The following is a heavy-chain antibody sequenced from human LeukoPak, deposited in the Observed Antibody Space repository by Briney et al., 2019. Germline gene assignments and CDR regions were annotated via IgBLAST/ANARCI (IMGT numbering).Heavy chain of an antibody. D-gene: IGHD6-6*01. CDR2: IYYSGST. CDR1: GGSISSYY. J-gene: IGHJ4*02. CDR3: ARVSYSSSFDFDY. V-gene: IGHV4-59*08. Sequence: SETLSLTCTVSGGSISSYYWSWIRQPPGKGLEWIGYIYYSGSTNYNPSLKSRVTISVDTSKNQFSLKLSSVTAADTAVYYCARVSYSSSFDFDYWGQGTLVTVSS.